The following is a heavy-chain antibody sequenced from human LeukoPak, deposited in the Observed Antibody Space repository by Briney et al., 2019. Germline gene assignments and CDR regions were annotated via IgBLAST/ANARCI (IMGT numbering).Heavy chain of an antibody. CDR1: GGTFSSYA. J-gene: IGHJ6*02. CDR3: VCTDGVLSSYYYYGMDV. Sequence: GASVKVSCKASGGTFSSYAISWVRQAPGQGLEWMGGIIPIFGTANYAQKFQGRVTITADESTSTAYMELSSLRSEDTAVYYCVCTDGVLSSYYYYGMDVWGQGTTVTVSS. CDR2: IIPIFGTA. D-gene: IGHD3-16*01. V-gene: IGHV1-69*01.